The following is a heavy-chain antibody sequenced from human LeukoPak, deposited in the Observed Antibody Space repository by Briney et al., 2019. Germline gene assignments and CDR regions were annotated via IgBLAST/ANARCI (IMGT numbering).Heavy chain of an antibody. D-gene: IGHD6-19*01. J-gene: IGHJ4*02. Sequence: GGSLRLSCAASGFTFNTYNMNWVRQAPGQGLEWVSSITSSSSYIYYADSVKGRFTISRDNAKNSLYLQMNSLRAEDTAVYYCAREMQWLFSGYYFDYWGQGTLVTVSS. CDR3: AREMQWLFSGYYFDY. V-gene: IGHV3-21*01. CDR2: ITSSSSYI. CDR1: GFTFNTYN.